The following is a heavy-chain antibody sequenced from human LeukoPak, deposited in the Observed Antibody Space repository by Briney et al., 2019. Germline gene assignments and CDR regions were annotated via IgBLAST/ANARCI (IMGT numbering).Heavy chain of an antibody. CDR2: IKSKIDGGII. J-gene: IGHJ4*02. V-gene: IGHV3-15*01. CDR3: VVSSIPDY. D-gene: IGHD2-21*01. Sequence: GGSLRLSCAASGFIFSDAWMTWVRQAPGKGLEWVGRIKSKIDGGIIDYAAPVKGRFTISRDDSKKTLYLQMKSLKTEDTAVYIAVVSSIPDYWGQGTLVTVSS. CDR1: GFIFSDAW.